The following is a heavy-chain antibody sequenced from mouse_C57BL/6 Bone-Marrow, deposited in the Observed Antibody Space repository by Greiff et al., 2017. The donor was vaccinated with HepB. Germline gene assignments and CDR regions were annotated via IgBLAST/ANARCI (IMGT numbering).Heavy chain of an antibody. CDR2: INYDGSST. V-gene: IGHV5-16*01. CDR1: GFTFSDYY. J-gene: IGHJ1*03. D-gene: IGHD1-1*01. CDR3: ARDYYYGSSRHWYFDV. Sequence: VQLKESEGGLVQPGSSMKLSCTASGFTFSDYYMAWVRQVPEKGLEWVANINYDGSSTYYLDSLKSRFIISRDNAKNILYLQMSSLKSEDTATYYCARDYYYGSSRHWYFDVWGTGTTVTVSS.